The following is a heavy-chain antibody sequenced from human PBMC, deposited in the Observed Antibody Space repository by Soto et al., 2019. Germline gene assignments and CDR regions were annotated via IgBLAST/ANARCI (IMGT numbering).Heavy chain of an antibody. CDR3: ARMRSIQLWSFDY. CDR2: INHSGST. V-gene: IGHV4-34*01. Sequence: SETLSLTCAVYGGSFSGYYWSWIRQPPGKGLEWIGEINHSGSTNYNPSLKSRVTISVDTSKNQFSLKLSSVTAADTAVYYCARMRSIQLWSFDYWGQGTLVTVSS. J-gene: IGHJ4*02. CDR1: GGSFSGYY. D-gene: IGHD5-18*01.